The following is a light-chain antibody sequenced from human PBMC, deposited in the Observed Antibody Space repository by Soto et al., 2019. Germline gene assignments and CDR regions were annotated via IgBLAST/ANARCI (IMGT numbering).Light chain of an antibody. V-gene: IGKV3-15*01. J-gene: IGKJ2*01. CDR1: QSVSRN. CDR3: QQYNNWPYT. Sequence: EIVMTQSPATLSVSPGERATLSCRASQSVSRNLAWYQQKPGQAPRLLIYAASTMAPGIPARFSGSGSGTEFTLTISSLQSEDFAVYYCQQYNNWPYTFGQGTKLEIK. CDR2: AAS.